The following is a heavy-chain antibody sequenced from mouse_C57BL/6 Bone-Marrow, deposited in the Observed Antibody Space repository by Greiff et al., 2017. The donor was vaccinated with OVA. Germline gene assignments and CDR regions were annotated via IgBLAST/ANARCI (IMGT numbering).Heavy chain of an antibody. CDR3: AREDSSGYNY. CDR1: GYAFSSSW. CDR2: IYPGDGDN. D-gene: IGHD3-2*02. J-gene: IGHJ2*01. Sequence: QVQLKESGPELVKPGASVKISCKASGYAFSSSWMNWVKQRPGKGLEWIGRIYPGDGDNNYNGKFKGKATLTADKSSSTAYMQLSSLTSEDSAVYFCAREDSSGYNYWGQGTTLTVSS. V-gene: IGHV1-82*01.